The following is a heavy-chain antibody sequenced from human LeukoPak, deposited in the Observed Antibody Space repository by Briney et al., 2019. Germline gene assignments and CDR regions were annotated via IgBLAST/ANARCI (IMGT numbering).Heavy chain of an antibody. D-gene: IGHD1-26*01. CDR1: GYTFTVYY. J-gene: IGHJ6*03. V-gene: IGHV1-2*02. CDR2: INPNSGGT. Sequence: SVTVSFKSSGYTFTVYYMHWVRQAPGQGLGWMGWINPNSGGTNYSQKVQGRGTMTRDTSISTAYMELSRLRSDDTAVYYCARGPRSGSYSYYYYMDVWGKGTTVTVSS. CDR3: ARGPRSGSYSYYYYMDV.